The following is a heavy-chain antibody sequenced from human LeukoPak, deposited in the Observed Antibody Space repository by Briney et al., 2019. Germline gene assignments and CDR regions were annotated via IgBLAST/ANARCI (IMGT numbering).Heavy chain of an antibody. Sequence: SEALSLTCTVSGGSISSYYWSWIRQPAGKGLEWIGRIYTSESTNYNPSLRGRVTMSVDTSKNQFSLKLRSVTAADTAVYYCARDLRTAAGTRGAYYYYGMDVWGQGTTVTVSS. CDR2: IYTSEST. CDR3: ARDLRTAAGTRGAYYYYGMDV. CDR1: GGSISSYY. V-gene: IGHV4-4*07. D-gene: IGHD6-13*01. J-gene: IGHJ6*02.